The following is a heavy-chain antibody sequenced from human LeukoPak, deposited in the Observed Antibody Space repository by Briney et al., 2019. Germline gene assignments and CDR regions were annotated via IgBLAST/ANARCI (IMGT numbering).Heavy chain of an antibody. D-gene: IGHD2-15*01. Sequence: SGGPLRLSCAASGFTFSSYWMSGVRGSPGKGLDGVAYIKQDGSEKYYVDSVKGRFTISRDNAKNSLYLQMNSLRAEDTAVYYRARAALYCSGGSCYSGYFDYWGQGTLVTVSS. CDR2: IKQDGSEK. J-gene: IGHJ4*02. V-gene: IGHV3-7*01. CDR1: GFTFSSYW. CDR3: ARAALYCSGGSCYSGYFDY.